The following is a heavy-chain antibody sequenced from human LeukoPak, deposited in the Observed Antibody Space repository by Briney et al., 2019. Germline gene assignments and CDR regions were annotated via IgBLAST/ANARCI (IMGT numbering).Heavy chain of an antibody. V-gene: IGHV3-23*01. CDR3: AKGSSSSWYSDYGMDV. Sequence: GGSLRLSCAASGFTFSSYAMSWVRQAPGKGLEWVSAISGSGGSTYYADSVKGRFTISRDNSKNTLYLQMNSLRAEDTAVYYCAKGSSSSWYSDYGMDVWGQGTTVTVSS. D-gene: IGHD6-13*01. CDR1: GFTFSSYA. J-gene: IGHJ6*02. CDR2: ISGSGGST.